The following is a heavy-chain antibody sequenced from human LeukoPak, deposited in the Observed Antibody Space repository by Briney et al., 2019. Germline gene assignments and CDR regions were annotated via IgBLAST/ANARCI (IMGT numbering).Heavy chain of an antibody. CDR2: INPNSGGT. Sequence: ASVKVSCKASGYTFTGYYMHWVRQAPGQGLEWMGWINPNSGGTNYAQKFQGRVTMTRDTSISTAYMELSRLRSDDTAVYYCARCLFRSVGGKNWFDPWGQGTLVTVSS. V-gene: IGHV1-2*02. CDR3: ARCLFRSVGGKNWFDP. D-gene: IGHD3-10*01. CDR1: GYTFTGYY. J-gene: IGHJ5*02.